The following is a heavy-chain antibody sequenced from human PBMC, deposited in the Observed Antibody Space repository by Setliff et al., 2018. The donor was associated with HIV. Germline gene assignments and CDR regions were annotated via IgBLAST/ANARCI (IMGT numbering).Heavy chain of an antibody. D-gene: IGHD1-1*01. V-gene: IGHV1-46*01. CDR1: GYTFTSYY. J-gene: IGHJ4*02. Sequence: GASVKVSCKASGYTFTSYYIHWVRQAAGQGLEWVGRIAPSSGGIHYAQKFQDRVTMTRDTSTTTVYMELYSLRSEDTAVYYCAREFPGGTKGFDYWGQGTLVTVSS. CDR3: AREFPGGTKGFDY. CDR2: IAPSSGGI.